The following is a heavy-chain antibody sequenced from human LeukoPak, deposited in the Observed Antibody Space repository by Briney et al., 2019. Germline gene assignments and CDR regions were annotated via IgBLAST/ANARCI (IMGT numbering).Heavy chain of an antibody. Sequence: ASVKVSCKASGYTFTGYYMHWVRQAPGQGLEWMGWINPNSGGTNYAQKFQGRVTMTRDTSISTAYMELSRLRSDDTAVYYCARDYYGSGETNWFDPWGQGTLVTVSS. CDR2: INPNSGGT. CDR1: GYTFTGYY. D-gene: IGHD3-10*01. CDR3: ARDYYGSGETNWFDP. V-gene: IGHV1-2*02. J-gene: IGHJ5*02.